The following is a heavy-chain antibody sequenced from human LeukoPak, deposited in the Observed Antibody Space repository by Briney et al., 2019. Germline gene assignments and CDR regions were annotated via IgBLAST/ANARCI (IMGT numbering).Heavy chain of an antibody. CDR3: AKWGDYDILTGYYDSDY. D-gene: IGHD3-9*01. Sequence: SGGSLRLSCAASGFIFSNYAMSWVRQAPGKGLEWVSAIGGRDGGTYYADSVKGRFTVSRDDPKNTLYLQMNTLRVEDTAVYYCAKWGDYDILTGYYDSDYWGQGTLVTVSS. CDR1: GFIFSNYA. CDR2: IGGRDGGT. J-gene: IGHJ4*02. V-gene: IGHV3-23*01.